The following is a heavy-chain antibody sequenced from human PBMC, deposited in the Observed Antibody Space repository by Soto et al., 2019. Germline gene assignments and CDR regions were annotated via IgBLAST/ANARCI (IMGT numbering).Heavy chain of an antibody. CDR3: ASRGVVTTDYYYGLDV. V-gene: IGHV3-7*03. D-gene: IGHD3-3*01. Sequence: GGSLRLSCAASGFTFNSYWMSWGRQAPGKGLEWVANIKQDGSEKYYVDSVKGRFTISRDNAKKPLYLQMNSLRAEDTAVYYCASRGVVTTDYYYGLDVWGQGTTVTVSS. J-gene: IGHJ6*02. CDR2: IKQDGSEK. CDR1: GFTFNSYW.